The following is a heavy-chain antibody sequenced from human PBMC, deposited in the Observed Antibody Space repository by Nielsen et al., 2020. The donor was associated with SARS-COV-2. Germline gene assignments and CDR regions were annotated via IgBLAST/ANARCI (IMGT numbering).Heavy chain of an antibody. V-gene: IGHV4-4*02. CDR3: ARLQYAAARPLGMDV. D-gene: IGHD6-6*01. J-gene: IGHJ6*02. Sequence: SETLSLTCAVSGVSINSSNWWSWVRQTPGKGLAWIGEIYHSGRINYNPSLKSRVAISMEKSKNQFSLKLSSVTAADTAVYYCARLQYAAARPLGMDVWGQGTTVTVS. CDR1: GVSINSSNW. CDR2: IYHSGRI.